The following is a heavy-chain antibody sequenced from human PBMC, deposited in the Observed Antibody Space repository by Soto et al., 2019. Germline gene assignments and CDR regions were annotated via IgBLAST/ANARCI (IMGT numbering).Heavy chain of an antibody. V-gene: IGHV5-51*01. Sequence: PGESLKISCKGSGXSFTSYWIGWVRQMPGKGLESMGIIYPGDSDTRYSPSFQGQVTISADKSVSTAYLQWSSLKASDTAMYYCARTAAAGKYYYGMDVWGQGTTVTVSS. CDR1: GXSFTSYW. CDR3: ARTAAAGKYYYGMDV. J-gene: IGHJ6*02. CDR2: IYPGDSDT. D-gene: IGHD6-13*01.